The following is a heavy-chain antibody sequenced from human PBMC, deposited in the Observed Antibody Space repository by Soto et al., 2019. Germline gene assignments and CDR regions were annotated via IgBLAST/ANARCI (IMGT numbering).Heavy chain of an antibody. D-gene: IGHD2-2*01. J-gene: IGHJ4*02. V-gene: IGHV4-30-4*01. CDR2: IYYSGST. Sequence: SETLSLTCTVSGGSISSGDYYWSWIRQPPGKGLEWIGYIYYSGSTYYNPSLKSRVTISVGTSKNQFARKLRSVIAADTAVYYCARVLGYCSSPSCQHFDSWGQGTLVPVSS. CDR1: GGSISSGDYY. CDR3: ARVLGYCSSPSCQHFDS.